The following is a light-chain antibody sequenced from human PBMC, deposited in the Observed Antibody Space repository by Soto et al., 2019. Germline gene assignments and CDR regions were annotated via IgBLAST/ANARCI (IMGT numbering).Light chain of an antibody. V-gene: IGKV3-20*01. J-gene: IGKJ1*01. CDR1: QSVSSSY. Sequence: EVMLSQSPGTLSVSPGERATLSCRASQSVSSSYLAWYQQKPGQAPRLLIYGASSRATGIPDRFSGSGSETEFTLTISSLQSEDFATYYCQQYNSWTWTFGQGTMADIK. CDR3: QQYNSWTWT. CDR2: GAS.